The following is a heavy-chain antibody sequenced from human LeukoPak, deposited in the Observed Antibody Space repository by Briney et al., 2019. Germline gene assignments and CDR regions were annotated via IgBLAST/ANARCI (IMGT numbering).Heavy chain of an antibody. CDR2: INPSGGST. CDR1: GYTFTSYY. CDR3: ARGLEDDFRSGYGINFDY. J-gene: IGHJ4*02. D-gene: IGHD3-3*01. V-gene: IGHV1-46*01. Sequence: ASVKVSCKASGYTFTSYYMHWVRQAPGQGLEWMGIINPSGGSTSYAQKFQGRVTMTRDTSTSTVYMELSSLRSEDTAVYYCARGLEDDFRSGYGINFDYWGLGTLVTVSS.